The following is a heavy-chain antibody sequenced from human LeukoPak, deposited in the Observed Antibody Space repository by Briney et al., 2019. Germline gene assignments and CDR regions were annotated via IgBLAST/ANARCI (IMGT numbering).Heavy chain of an antibody. CDR3: ARGLDGYSKNYYFDY. J-gene: IGHJ4*02. CDR1: GYTFTSYD. CDR2: MNPNSSNT. Sequence: ASVKVSCKASGYTFTSYDINWVRQATGQGLEWMGWMNPNSSNTGYAQKFQGRVTMTRNTSISTAYMELSSLRSEDTAVYYCARGLDGYSKNYYFDYWGQGTLVTVSS. D-gene: IGHD6-13*01. V-gene: IGHV1-8*01.